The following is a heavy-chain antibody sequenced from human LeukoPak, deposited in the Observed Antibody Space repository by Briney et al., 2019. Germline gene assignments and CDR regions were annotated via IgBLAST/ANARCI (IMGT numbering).Heavy chain of an antibody. D-gene: IGHD4-17*01. V-gene: IGHV1-2*02. Sequence: ASVKVSCKASGYTFTGYYMHWVRQAPGQGLEWMGWINPNSGGTNYTQKFQGRVTLTRDTSINTAYMELSSLRSDDTAVYFCARDRYGGFDYWGQGTLVTVSS. J-gene: IGHJ4*02. CDR3: ARDRYGGFDY. CDR1: GYTFTGYY. CDR2: INPNSGGT.